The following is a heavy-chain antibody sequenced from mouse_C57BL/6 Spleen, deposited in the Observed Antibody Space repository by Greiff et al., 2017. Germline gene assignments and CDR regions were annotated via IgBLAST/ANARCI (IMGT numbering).Heavy chain of an antibody. Sequence: QVQLKQPGAELVMPGASVKLSCKASGYTFTSYWMHLVKQRPGQGLEWIGEIDPSDSYTNYNQKFKGKSTLTVDKSSSTAYMQLSSLTSEDSAVYYCARADGYYAYWGQGTLVTVSA. CDR1: GYTFTSYW. J-gene: IGHJ3*01. D-gene: IGHD2-3*01. CDR2: IDPSDSYT. CDR3: ARADGYYAY. V-gene: IGHV1-69*01.